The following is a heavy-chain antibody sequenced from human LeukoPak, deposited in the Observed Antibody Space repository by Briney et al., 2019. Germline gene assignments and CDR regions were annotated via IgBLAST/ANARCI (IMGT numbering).Heavy chain of an antibody. J-gene: IGHJ3*02. D-gene: IGHD5-24*01. V-gene: IGHV3-23*01. CDR3: AKERSEMATIAEAFDI. CDR1: GFTFSSYA. CDR2: ISGSGGST. Sequence: GGSLRLSCAASGFTFSSYAMSWVRQAPGKGLEWVSAISGSGGSTYYADSVKGRFTISRDNSKNTLYLQMNSLRVEDTAVYYCAKERSEMATIAEAFDIWGQGTMVTVSS.